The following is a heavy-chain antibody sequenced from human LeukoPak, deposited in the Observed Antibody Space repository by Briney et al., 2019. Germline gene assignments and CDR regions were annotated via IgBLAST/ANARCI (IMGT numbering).Heavy chain of an antibody. CDR1: GFTFSSYA. CDR2: ISGSGGST. J-gene: IGHJ4*02. D-gene: IGHD3-9*01. Sequence: GGSLRLSCAASGFTFSSYAMSWVRQAPGRGLEGVSAISGSGGSTYYADSVKGRYTISRENSKNTLYLKMNSLRAEDTAVYYCAKSRRYYDILTGYYDYWGQGTLVTVSS. V-gene: IGHV3-23*01. CDR3: AKSRRYYDILTGYYDY.